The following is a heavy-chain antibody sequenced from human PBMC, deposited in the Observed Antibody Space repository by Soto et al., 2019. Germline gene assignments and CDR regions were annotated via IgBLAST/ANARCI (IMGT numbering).Heavy chain of an antibody. CDR3: ARTYWSGWGRRLFDS. V-gene: IGHV4-4*02. J-gene: IGHJ4*02. Sequence: SETLSLTCAVSGVSISSGNWWTWVRQTPQRGLEYIGEIFHDGTANYYPSFERRVAISVDTSKNHFSLRLSSVTAADTAVYYCARTYWSGWGRRLFDSWGQGALVTVSS. D-gene: IGHD3-3*01. CDR1: GVSISSGNW. CDR2: IFHDGTA.